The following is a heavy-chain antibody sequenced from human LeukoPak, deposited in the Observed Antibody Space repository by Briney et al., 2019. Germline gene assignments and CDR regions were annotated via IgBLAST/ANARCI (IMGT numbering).Heavy chain of an antibody. CDR1: GFTVSSNY. CDR3: ARDRCSSTSCYPYPIPDY. CDR2: IYSGGST. J-gene: IGHJ4*02. V-gene: IGHV3-53*05. D-gene: IGHD2-2*01. Sequence: GGSLRLSCAASGFTVSSNYMSWVRQAPGKGLEWVSVIYSGGSTYYADSVKGRFTISRDNSKNTLYLQMNSLRAEDTAVYYCARDRCSSTSCYPYPIPDYWGQGTLVTVSS.